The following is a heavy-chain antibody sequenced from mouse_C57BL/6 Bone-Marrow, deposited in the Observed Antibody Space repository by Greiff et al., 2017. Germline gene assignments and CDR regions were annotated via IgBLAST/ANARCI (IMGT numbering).Heavy chain of an antibody. J-gene: IGHJ4*01. CDR2: IYPRSGNT. CDR1: GYTFTSYG. V-gene: IGHV1-81*01. CDR3: AKISFYAMDY. Sequence: QVQLQQSGAELARPGASVKLSCKASGYTFTSYGISWVKQRTGQGLEWIGEIYPRSGNTYYNEKFKGKATLTADKSSSTAYMELRSLTSDDSAVYFCAKISFYAMDYWGQGTSVTVSS.